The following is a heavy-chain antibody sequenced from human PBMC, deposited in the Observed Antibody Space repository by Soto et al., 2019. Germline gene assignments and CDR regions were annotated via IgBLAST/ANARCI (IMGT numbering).Heavy chain of an antibody. CDR1: GGSISSYY. CDR2: IYYSGST. Sequence: PSETLSLTCTVSGGSISSYYWSWIRQPPGKGLEWIGYIYYSGSTNYNPSLKSRVTISVDTSKNQFSLKLSSVTAADTAVYYCARLGFGEPRVYYYMDVWGKGTTVTVSS. V-gene: IGHV4-59*01. J-gene: IGHJ6*03. CDR3: ARLGFGEPRVYYYMDV. D-gene: IGHD3-10*01.